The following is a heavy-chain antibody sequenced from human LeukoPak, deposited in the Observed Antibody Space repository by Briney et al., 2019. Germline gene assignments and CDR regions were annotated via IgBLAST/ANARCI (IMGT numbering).Heavy chain of an antibody. CDR3: VKDRHCSSTSCYVFDP. CDR2: ISNNGDST. CDR1: GFTFSSYA. V-gene: IGHV3-64D*06. Sequence: PGGSLRLSCSASGFTFSSYAMHWVRQAPGKGLEYVAVISNNGDSTKYADSVKGRFTISRDNSKNTLYLQMSSLRAEDTAAYYCVKDRHCSSTSCYVFDPWGQGTLVTVSS. D-gene: IGHD2-2*01. J-gene: IGHJ5*02.